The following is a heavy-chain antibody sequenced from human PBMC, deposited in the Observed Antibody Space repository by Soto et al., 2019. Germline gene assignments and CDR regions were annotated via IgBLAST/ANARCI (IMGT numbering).Heavy chain of an antibody. V-gene: IGHV3-72*01. CDR3: SRAGILTTPYYFDY. CDR1: GFTLSDHY. J-gene: IGHJ4*01. CDR2: IRNKANSYTT. Sequence: EVQLVESGGGLVQPGRSLRLSCAAFGFTLSDHYMDWVRQAPGKGLEWVGRIRNKANSYTTEYAASVKGRFTISRDDSKNLLFLQMYSLKTEDTAVYYCSRAGILTTPYYFDYWGQGTLVTVSS. D-gene: IGHD2-21*01.